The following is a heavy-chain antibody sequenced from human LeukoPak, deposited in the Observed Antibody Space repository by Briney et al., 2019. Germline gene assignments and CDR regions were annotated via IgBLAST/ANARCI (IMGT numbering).Heavy chain of an antibody. CDR1: GGSISSSSYY. D-gene: IGHD3-3*01. V-gene: IGHV4-39*07. J-gene: IGHJ6*03. CDR3: ARVLPRKFWSGHGRYYYYMDV. CDR2: IYHSGST. Sequence: SETLSLTCTVSGGSISSSSYYWGWIRQPPGKGLEWIGSIYHSGSTNYNPSLKSRVTISVDTSKNQFSLKLSSVTAADTAVYYCARVLPRKFWSGHGRYYYYMDVWGKGTTVTVSS.